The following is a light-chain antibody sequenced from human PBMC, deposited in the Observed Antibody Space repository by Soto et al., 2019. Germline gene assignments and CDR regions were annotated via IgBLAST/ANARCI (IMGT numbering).Light chain of an antibody. CDR3: QQYTNTNNPWM. CDR1: QSISSW. J-gene: IGKJ1*01. V-gene: IGKV1-5*03. Sequence: DIQMTQSPSTLSPSVGDRVTITCRASQSISSWLAWYQQKPGKAPKLLIYKASSLESGIPSRFSGSGSGTEFTLIISGLQPDDSATYYCQQYTNTNNPWMFGQGTKVDIK. CDR2: KAS.